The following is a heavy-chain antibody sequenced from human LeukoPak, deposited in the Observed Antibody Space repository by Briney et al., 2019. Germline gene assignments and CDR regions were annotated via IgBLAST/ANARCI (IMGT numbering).Heavy chain of an antibody. CDR1: GFTFSSYS. CDR2: ISSSSSYI. CDR3: ARYRAGVTAFDI. J-gene: IGHJ3*02. V-gene: IGHV3-21*01. Sequence: GGSLRLSCAASGFTFSSYSMNWVRQAPGKGLEWVSSISSSSSYIYYADSVKGRFTISRDNAKNSLYLQMNSLRAEDTAVYYCARYRAGVTAFDIWGQGTMVTVSS. D-gene: IGHD2-21*02.